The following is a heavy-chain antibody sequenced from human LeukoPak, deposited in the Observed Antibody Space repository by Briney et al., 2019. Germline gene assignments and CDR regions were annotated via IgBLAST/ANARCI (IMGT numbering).Heavy chain of an antibody. CDR1: GFTFSSYG. CDR3: TTDLPYSGSYFGFDY. Sequence: GGTLRLSCAASGFTFSSYGMSWVRQAPGKGLEWVGRIKSKTDGGTTDYAAPVKGRFTISRDDSKNTLYLQMNSLKTEDTAVYYCTTDLPYSGSYFGFDYWGQGTLVTVSS. CDR2: IKSKTDGGTT. J-gene: IGHJ4*02. D-gene: IGHD1-26*01. V-gene: IGHV3-15*01.